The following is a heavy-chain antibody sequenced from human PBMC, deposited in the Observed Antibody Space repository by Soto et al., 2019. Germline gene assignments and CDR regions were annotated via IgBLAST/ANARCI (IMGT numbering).Heavy chain of an antibody. J-gene: IGHJ5*02. CDR2: ISAYNGNT. CDR1: GSTFTSYG. D-gene: IGHD2-2*03. V-gene: IGHV1-18*04. CDR3: AREWAGYCSSTSCRLRGP. Sequence: ASVKVSCTASGSTFTSYGISWVRQAPGQGLEWMGWISAYNGNTNYAQKLQGRVTMTTDTSTSTAYMELRSLRSDDTAVYYCAREWAGYCSSTSCRLRGPWGQGTLVTVSS.